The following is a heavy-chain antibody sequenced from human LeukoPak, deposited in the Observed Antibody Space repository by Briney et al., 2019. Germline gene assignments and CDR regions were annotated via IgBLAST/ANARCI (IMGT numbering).Heavy chain of an antibody. CDR1: GGTFSSYA. CDR2: IIPIFGTA. Sequence: GASVKVSCKASGGTFSSYAISWVRQAPGQGLEWMGGIIPIFGTANYAQKSQGRVTITADESTSTAYMELSSLRSEDTAVYYCARAVSVRWHNGDYGWNDAFDIWGQGTMVTVSS. J-gene: IGHJ3*02. V-gene: IGHV1-69*13. D-gene: IGHD4-17*01. CDR3: ARAVSVRWHNGDYGWNDAFDI.